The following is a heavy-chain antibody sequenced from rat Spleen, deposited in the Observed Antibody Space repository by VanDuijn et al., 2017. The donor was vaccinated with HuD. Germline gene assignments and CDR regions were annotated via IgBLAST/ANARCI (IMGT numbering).Heavy chain of an antibody. CDR1: GFTFSDYH. Sequence: EVQLVKSGGGLVQPGRSMKLSCAASGFTFSDYHMAWVRQTPTKGLEWVASISSGGGDTYYRDSVKGRFTISRDLAKSTLFLQMDSLRSEDTATYYCARPTEGIAWFVYWGQGTLVTVSS. D-gene: IGHD1-11*01. J-gene: IGHJ3*01. V-gene: IGHV5-25*01. CDR2: ISSGGGDT. CDR3: ARPTEGIAWFVY.